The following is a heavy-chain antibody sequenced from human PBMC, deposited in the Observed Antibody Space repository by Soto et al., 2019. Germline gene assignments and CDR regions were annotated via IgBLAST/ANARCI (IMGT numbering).Heavy chain of an antibody. Sequence: RLSCAASGFTFSSYGMHWVRQAPGKGLEWVAVISYDGSNKYYADSVKGRFTISRDNSKNTLYLQMNSLRAEDTAVYYCAKGDVDTAMVLTYWGQGTLVTVSS. J-gene: IGHJ4*02. V-gene: IGHV3-30*18. CDR2: ISYDGSNK. D-gene: IGHD5-18*01. CDR3: AKGDVDTAMVLTY. CDR1: GFTFSSYG.